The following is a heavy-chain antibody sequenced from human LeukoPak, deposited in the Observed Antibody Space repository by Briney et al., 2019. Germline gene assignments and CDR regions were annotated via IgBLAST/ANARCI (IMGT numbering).Heavy chain of an antibody. J-gene: IGHJ4*02. V-gene: IGHV3-33*01. D-gene: IGHD3-16*01. CDR3: AGAAGLGNYLIDY. CDR2: IWSDGSQT. Sequence: GGSLRLSCAASGFSFSGDTIHWVRQAPGKGLEWVALIWSDGSQTKYAGSVKGRFTVSRDNSKNTAFLQMSGLTVEDTAVYYCAGAAGLGNYLIDYWGQGTLVTVSS. CDR1: GFSFSGDT.